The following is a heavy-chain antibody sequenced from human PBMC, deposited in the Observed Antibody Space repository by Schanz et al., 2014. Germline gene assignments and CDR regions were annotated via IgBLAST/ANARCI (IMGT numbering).Heavy chain of an antibody. CDR1: GVSMGNFY. Sequence: QVQLLQAGPGVVKPSETLSLTCTFSGVSMGNFYWCWIRQPAGKGREGIGRSSPGGATNYNPSLKSRATISVDPSKNQFSLKLSSVTAADTAVYYCAGALSGSDLHFDYWGQGTLVTVSS. CDR2: SSPGGAT. D-gene: IGHD1-26*01. V-gene: IGHV4-4*07. CDR3: AGALSGSDLHFDY. J-gene: IGHJ4*02.